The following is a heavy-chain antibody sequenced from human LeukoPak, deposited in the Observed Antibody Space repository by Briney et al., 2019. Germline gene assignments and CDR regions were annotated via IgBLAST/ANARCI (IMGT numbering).Heavy chain of an antibody. CDR3: CTGVVGGTTD. CDR1: GFTFNNDW. CDR2: IKSKTDGGTT. J-gene: IGHJ4*02. V-gene: IGHV3-15*01. Sequence: PGGSLRLSCAASGFTFNNDWMTWVRQAPGKGLEWVGRIKSKTDGGTTDYAAPVKGRFSISRDDSKNTLYLQMNSLKTEDTAVYYCCTGVVGGTTDWGQGILVTVSS. D-gene: IGHD1-26*01.